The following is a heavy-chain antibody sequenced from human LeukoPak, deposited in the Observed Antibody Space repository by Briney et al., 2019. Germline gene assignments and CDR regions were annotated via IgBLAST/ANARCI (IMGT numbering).Heavy chain of an antibody. J-gene: IGHJ4*02. V-gene: IGHV3-21*01. CDR3: ARFPRTTRGHFDY. Sequence: KPGXSLLLSCAASGFTFSSYSMNWGRQAPGKGGEWVSSISSSSSYIYYADSVKGRFTISRHNAKNSLYLQMNSLRAEDTAVYYCARFPRTTRGHFDYWGQGTLVTVSS. D-gene: IGHD1-1*01. CDR1: GFTFSSYS. CDR2: ISSSSSYI.